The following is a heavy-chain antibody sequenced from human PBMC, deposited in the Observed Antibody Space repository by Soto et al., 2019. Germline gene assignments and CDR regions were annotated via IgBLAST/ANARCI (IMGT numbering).Heavy chain of an antibody. CDR2: IYYSGST. D-gene: IGHD4-17*01. CDR3: EANGDYGDFDY. CDR1: GGSISSGGYY. V-gene: IGHV4-31*03. J-gene: IGHJ4*02. Sequence: SLSLTCSVSGGSISSGGYYWNWIRQHPGKGLEWIGYIYYSGSTYYNPSLKSRVTISVDTSKNQFSLKLSSVTAADTAVYYCEANGDYGDFDYWGQGTLVTVSS.